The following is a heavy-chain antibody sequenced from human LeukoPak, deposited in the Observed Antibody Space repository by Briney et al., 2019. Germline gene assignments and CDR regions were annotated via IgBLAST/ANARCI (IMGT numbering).Heavy chain of an antibody. CDR3: AELGITMIGGV. J-gene: IGHJ6*04. CDR2: ISSSCSTI. Sequence: VGSLRLSCEASGFTFSSYEMNWVRQAPGKGLEWVSYISSSCSTIYYADSVKGRFTISRGNAKNPLSLQMNSLRAEDTAVYYCAELGITMIGGVWGKGNTVTISS. CDR1: GFTFSSYE. V-gene: IGHV3-48*03. D-gene: IGHD3-10*02.